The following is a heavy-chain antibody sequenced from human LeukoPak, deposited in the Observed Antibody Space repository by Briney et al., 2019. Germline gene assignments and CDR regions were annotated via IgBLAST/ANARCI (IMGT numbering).Heavy chain of an antibody. Sequence: PSETLSLTCTVSGGSISSYYWSWIRQPPGKGLEWIGYIYYSGSTNYNPSLKSRVTISVDTSKNQFSLNLSSVTAADTAVYYCARDRYSSGHYYSDYWGQGTLVTVSS. V-gene: IGHV4-59*12. CDR1: GGSISSYY. CDR2: IYYSGST. J-gene: IGHJ4*02. D-gene: IGHD6-19*01. CDR3: ARDRYSSGHYYSDY.